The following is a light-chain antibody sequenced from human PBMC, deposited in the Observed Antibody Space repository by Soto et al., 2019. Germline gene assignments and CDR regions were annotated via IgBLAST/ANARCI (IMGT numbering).Light chain of an antibody. CDR2: ANN. Sequence: QSVLTQPPSASGTPGQRVTISCSGGSSNIGSNSVNWFQQLPGTAPKLLMHANNQRTSGVPDRFSGSKSGTSASLAISGLQSEDEGHYYCASWDDSLNGWVFGGGTKLTVL. CDR1: SSNIGSNS. CDR3: ASWDDSLNGWV. J-gene: IGLJ3*02. V-gene: IGLV1-44*01.